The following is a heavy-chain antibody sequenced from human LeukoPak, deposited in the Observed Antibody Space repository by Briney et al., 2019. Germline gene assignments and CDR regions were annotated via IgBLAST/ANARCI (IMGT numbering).Heavy chain of an antibody. CDR1: GFTFSRYS. CDR2: ISSSSSYI. Sequence: GGSLRLSCAASGFTFSRYSMNWVRQAPGKGLEWVSSISSSSSYIYYADSVKGRFTISRDNAKNSLYLQMNSLRAEDTAVYYCARDEMEWLFRAYYYYYMDVWGKGTTVTVSS. D-gene: IGHD3-3*01. V-gene: IGHV3-21*01. J-gene: IGHJ6*03. CDR3: ARDEMEWLFRAYYYYYMDV.